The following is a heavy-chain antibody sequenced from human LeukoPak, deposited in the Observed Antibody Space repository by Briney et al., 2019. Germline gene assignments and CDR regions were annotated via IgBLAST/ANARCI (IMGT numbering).Heavy chain of an antibody. V-gene: IGHV3-21*01. CDR2: ISSSSSYI. J-gene: IGHJ5*02. Sequence: GGSLRLSCEASGFTFSSYSMNWVRQAPGKGLEWVSSISSSSSYIYYADSVKGRFTISRDNAKNTLYLQMNSLRGEDTAVYYCARELRGIAVAGCNWFEPRGQGTLVTVSS. CDR3: ARELRGIAVAGCNWFEP. CDR1: GFTFSSYS. D-gene: IGHD6-19*01.